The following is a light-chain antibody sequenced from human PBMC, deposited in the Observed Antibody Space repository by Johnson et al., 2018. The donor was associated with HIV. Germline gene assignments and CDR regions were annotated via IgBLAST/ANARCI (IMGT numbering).Light chain of an antibody. CDR1: SSNIGNNY. J-gene: IGLJ1*01. CDR2: DNN. Sequence: QLVLTQPPSVSAAPGQKVTIYCSGSSSNIGNNYVSWYQQLPGTAPKLLIYDNNKRPSGIPDRFSGSQSGTSATLGITGLQTGDEADYYCGTWDSSLSAGGVFGTGTKVTVL. V-gene: IGLV1-51*01. CDR3: GTWDSSLSAGGV.